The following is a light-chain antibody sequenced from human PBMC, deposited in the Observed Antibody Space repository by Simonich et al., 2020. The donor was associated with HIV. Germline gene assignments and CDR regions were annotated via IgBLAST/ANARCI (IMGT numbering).Light chain of an antibody. Sequence: QAVLTQPASLSASPGASASLTGTLRRGIKVGTYRRYWYQQKPGSPPQYLLRYKSDSDKQQGSGVPIRFSGSKDASANAWILLISGLQSEDEADYYCMIWHSSAWVFGGGTKLTVL. CDR3: MIWHSSAWV. J-gene: IGLJ2*01. V-gene: IGLV5-45*01. CDR2: YKSDSDK. CDR1: RGIKVGTYR.